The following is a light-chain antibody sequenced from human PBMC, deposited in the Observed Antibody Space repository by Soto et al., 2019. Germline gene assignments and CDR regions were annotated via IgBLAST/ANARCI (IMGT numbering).Light chain of an antibody. CDR3: QQYGSSVT. CDR1: QSVSTN. J-gene: IGKJ5*01. CDR2: DAS. V-gene: IGKV3-20*01. Sequence: EMVLTQSPGTLSLSPGERATRSCRASQSVSTNLAWYQQKPGLAHTLLISDASSRASGVPDRFTGSGSGTDFTLTIRRLEPEDFALYYCQQYGSSVTFGQGTRLEIK.